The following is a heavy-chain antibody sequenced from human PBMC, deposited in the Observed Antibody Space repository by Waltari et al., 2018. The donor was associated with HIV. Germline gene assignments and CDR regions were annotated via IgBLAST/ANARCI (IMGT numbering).Heavy chain of an antibody. CDR1: GFTFSSYS. D-gene: IGHD3-22*01. CDR3: ARDDYVRSCYYAFDY. V-gene: IGHV3-48*01. J-gene: IGHJ4*02. Sequence: EVQLVESGGGLVQPGGSLRLACAACGFTFSSYSMNWVRLAPGKWLGWVSYISCSSSTIYYADSVKCRFTSSREKAKNSLYLQMNSRKGEDTAVYYCARDDYVRSCYYAFDYWGQGTLVTVSS. CDR2: ISCSSSTI.